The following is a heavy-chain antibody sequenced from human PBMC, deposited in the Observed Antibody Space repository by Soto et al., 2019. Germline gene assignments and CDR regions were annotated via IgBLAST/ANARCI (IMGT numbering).Heavy chain of an antibody. V-gene: IGHV3-30-3*01. J-gene: IGHJ6*02. CDR1: GFTFSSYA. Sequence: GGSLRLSCAASGFTFSSYAMHWVRQAPGKGLEWVAVISYDGSNKYYADSVKGRFTISRDNSKNTLYLQMNSLRAEDTAVYYCASTGPREYSSSPGSLYYYGMDVWGQGTTVTVSS. CDR2: ISYDGSNK. CDR3: ASTGPREYSSSPGSLYYYGMDV. D-gene: IGHD6-6*01.